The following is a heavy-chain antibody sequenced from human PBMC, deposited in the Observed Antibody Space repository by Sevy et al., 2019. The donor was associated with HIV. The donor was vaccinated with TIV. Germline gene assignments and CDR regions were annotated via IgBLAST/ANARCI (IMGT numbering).Heavy chain of an antibody. CDR1: GGSITSLY. J-gene: IGHJ4*02. CDR2: IYDNGHI. V-gene: IGHV4-59*08. Sequence: SETLSLTCTVSGGSITSLYWNWIRQPPGKGLEWIANIYDNGHINCNPSLKSRVTLSLDPSKNQFSLRLSSVTAADTAMYYCAGENAWGRGYSWGQGTLVTVSS. CDR3: AGENAWGRGYS. D-gene: IGHD1-26*01.